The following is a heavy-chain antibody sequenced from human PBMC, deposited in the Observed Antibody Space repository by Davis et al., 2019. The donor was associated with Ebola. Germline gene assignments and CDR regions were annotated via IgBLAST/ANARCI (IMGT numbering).Heavy chain of an antibody. CDR3: ARAPKELFEYTNGWPHFDC. Sequence: ASVKVSCKASGYTFNNYGISWVRQAPGQEPEWMGWVSAYNGNTNYAQEVQGRVAMTTDTSTNTAHMELRSLKSDDTAVYYCARAPKELFEYTNGWPHFDCWGQGTLVTVSS. CDR1: GYTFNNYG. D-gene: IGHD2-8*01. J-gene: IGHJ4*02. CDR2: VSAYNGNT. V-gene: IGHV1-18*04.